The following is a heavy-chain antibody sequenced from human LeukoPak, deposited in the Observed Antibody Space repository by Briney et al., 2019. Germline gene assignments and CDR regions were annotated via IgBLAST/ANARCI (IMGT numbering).Heavy chain of an antibody. J-gene: IGHJ4*02. V-gene: IGHV1-2*06. CDR3: ATLGYCSGGSCYSVFDY. CDR1: GYTFTGYY. Sequence: ASVKVSCKASGYTFTGYYMHWVRQAPGQGLEWMGRINPKSGGTNYAQKFQGRVTMTRDTSISTAYMEQSRLRSDDTAVYYCATLGYCSGGSCYSVFDYWGQGTLVTVSS. CDR2: INPKSGGT. D-gene: IGHD2-15*01.